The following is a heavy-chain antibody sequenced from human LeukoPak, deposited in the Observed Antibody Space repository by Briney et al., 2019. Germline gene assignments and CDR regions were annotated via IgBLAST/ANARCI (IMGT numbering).Heavy chain of an antibody. Sequence: PGGSLRLSCEASGFTISSNGLSWVRQPPGKGLEWVSSITSSGGGTYYADSVKGRFTISRDNSKNTLYLQMNSLRAEDTAIYFCAIYSSSWPFDDWGQGTLVTVSS. CDR1: GFTISSNG. J-gene: IGHJ4*02. D-gene: IGHD6-13*01. CDR3: AIYSSSWPFDD. V-gene: IGHV3-23*01. CDR2: ITSSGGGT.